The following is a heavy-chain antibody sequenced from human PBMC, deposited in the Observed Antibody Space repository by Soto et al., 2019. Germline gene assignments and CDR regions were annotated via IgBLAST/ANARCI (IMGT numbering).Heavy chain of an antibody. V-gene: IGHV4-59*08. CDR3: ARWFDP. Sequence: SETLSLTCTVSGGSISSYYWSWIRQPPGKGLEWIGYMYYGGRTNYNPSLKSRVTISVDTSKMQVSLKLSSVTAADTAVYFCARWFDPWGQGTLVTVSS. J-gene: IGHJ5*02. CDR1: GGSISSYY. CDR2: MYYGGRT.